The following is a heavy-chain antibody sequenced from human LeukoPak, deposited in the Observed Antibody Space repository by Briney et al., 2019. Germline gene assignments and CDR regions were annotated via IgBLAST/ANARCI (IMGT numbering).Heavy chain of an antibody. CDR3: ARDGAAAAGSGFDY. V-gene: IGHV3-48*03. CDR2: ISSSDSTI. D-gene: IGHD6-13*01. CDR1: GFTFSSYE. Sequence: GGSLRLSCAASGFTFSSYEMHWVRQAPGKGLEWVSYISSSDSTIYYADSVKGRFTISRDNAKNSLYLQMNSLRAEDTAVYYCARDGAAAAGSGFDYWGQGTLVTVSS. J-gene: IGHJ4*02.